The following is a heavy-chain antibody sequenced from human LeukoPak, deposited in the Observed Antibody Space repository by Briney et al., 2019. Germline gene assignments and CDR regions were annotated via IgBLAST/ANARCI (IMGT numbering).Heavy chain of an antibody. CDR1: GFTFSNYA. CDR3: ASSVRSSWDVPNDAFDI. Sequence: GGSLRLSCAASGFTFSNYAMGWVRQAPGKGLEWVSSISGNGGDTYDTDSVKGRFTISRDNSKNTLYLQMGSLRAEDMAVYYCASSVRSSWDVPNDAFDIWGQGTMVTVSS. CDR2: ISGNGGDT. J-gene: IGHJ3*02. D-gene: IGHD6-13*01. V-gene: IGHV3-23*01.